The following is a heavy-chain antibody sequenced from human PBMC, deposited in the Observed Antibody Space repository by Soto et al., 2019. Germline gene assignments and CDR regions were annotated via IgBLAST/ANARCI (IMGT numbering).Heavy chain of an antibody. D-gene: IGHD1-26*01. J-gene: IGHJ6*02. CDR2: ISGSGGST. Sequence: GGSLRLSCAAYGFTFSSYAMSWVRQAPGKGLKWVSAISGSGGSTYYADSVKGRFTISRDNSKNTLYLQMNSLRAEDTAVYYCAKVMVGATNYYYYGMDVWGQGTTVTVSS. CDR3: AKVMVGATNYYYYGMDV. V-gene: IGHV3-23*01. CDR1: GFTFSSYA.